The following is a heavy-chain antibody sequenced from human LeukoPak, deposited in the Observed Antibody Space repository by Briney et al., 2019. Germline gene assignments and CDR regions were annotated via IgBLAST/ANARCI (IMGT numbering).Heavy chain of an antibody. D-gene: IGHD1-26*01. J-gene: IGHJ4*02. CDR1: GFTFDDYG. V-gene: IGHV3-9*03. Sequence: GGSLRLSCAASGFTFDDYGMSWVRQAPGKGLEWVSGISWNSGSIGYADSVKGRFTISRDNAKNSLYLQMNSLRAEDMALYYRAKGRSYYDDGYFDYWGQGTLVTVSS. CDR2: ISWNSGSI. CDR3: AKGRSYYDDGYFDY.